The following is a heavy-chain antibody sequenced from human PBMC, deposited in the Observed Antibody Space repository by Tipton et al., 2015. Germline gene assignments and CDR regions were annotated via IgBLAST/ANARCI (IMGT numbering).Heavy chain of an antibody. CDR1: GGTFSSYA. D-gene: IGHD5-18*01. J-gene: IGHJ6*02. V-gene: IGHV1-69*06. CDR3: GKRRGYSYGYGMDV. Sequence: QSGPEVKKPGSSVKVSCKASGGTFSSYAFSWVRQAPGQGLEWMGGIIPIFGTANYAQKFEGRVTITADKSTSTAYMELSSLRSEDTAVYYCGKRRGYSYGYGMDVWGQGTPVTVSS. CDR2: IIPIFGTA.